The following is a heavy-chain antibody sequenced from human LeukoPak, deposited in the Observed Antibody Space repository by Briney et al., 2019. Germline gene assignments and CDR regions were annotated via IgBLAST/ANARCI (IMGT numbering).Heavy chain of an antibody. V-gene: IGHV4-59*10. CDR3: ARVYGDYVDYYGMDV. CDR1: GGSFSGYY. J-gene: IGHJ6*02. D-gene: IGHD4-17*01. Sequence: SETLSLTCAVYGGSFSGYYWSWIRQPAGKGLEWIGRIYTSGSTNYNPSLKSRVTMSVDTSKNQFSLKLSSVTAADTAVYYCARVYGDYVDYYGMDVWGQGTTVTVSS. CDR2: IYTSGST.